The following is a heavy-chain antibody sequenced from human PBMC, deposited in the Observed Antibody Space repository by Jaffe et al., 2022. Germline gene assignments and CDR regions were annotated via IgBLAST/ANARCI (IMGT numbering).Heavy chain of an antibody. CDR1: GFTFDDYA. CDR2: ISWDGGST. Sequence: EVQLVESGGVVVQPGGSLRLSCAASGFTFDDYAMHWVRQAPGKGLEWVSLISWDGGSTYYADSVKGRFTISRDNSKNSLYLQMNSLRAEDTALYYCAKDSADTAMVTSEKFDYYYYYMDVWGKGTTVTVSS. CDR3: AKDSADTAMVTSEKFDYYYYYMDV. V-gene: IGHV3-43D*04. J-gene: IGHJ6*03. D-gene: IGHD5-18*01.